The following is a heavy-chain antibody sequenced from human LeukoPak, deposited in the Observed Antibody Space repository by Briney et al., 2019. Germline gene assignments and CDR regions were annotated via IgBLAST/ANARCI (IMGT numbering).Heavy chain of an antibody. V-gene: IGHV1-46*01. CDR3: ARDWRIALVRGVINVPGGMNV. CDR2: IYPSTGST. Sequence: ASVKVSCKSSAYTFTTYYIHWVRQAPGQGLEWIGMIYPSTGSTHYAQRFQGRVTMTRDTSTSTVYMELGSLTSDDTAVYYCARDWRIALVRGVINVPGGMNVWGQGTTVTVSS. CDR1: AYTFTTYY. J-gene: IGHJ6*02. D-gene: IGHD3-10*01.